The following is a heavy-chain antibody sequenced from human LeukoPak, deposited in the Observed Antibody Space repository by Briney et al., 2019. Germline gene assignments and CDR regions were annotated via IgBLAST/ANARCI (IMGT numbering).Heavy chain of an antibody. J-gene: IGHJ5*02. V-gene: IGHV4-34*01. CDR2: INRSGST. D-gene: IGHD5-24*01. Sequence: SETLSLTCAVYGGSFSGYYWSWIRQPPGKGLEWIGEINRSGSTNYNPSLKSRVTISVDTSKNQFSLKLSSVTAADTAVYYCARRPVEMAAIREDNWLDPWGQGTLVTVSS. CDR1: GGSFSGYY. CDR3: ARRPVEMAAIREDNWLDP.